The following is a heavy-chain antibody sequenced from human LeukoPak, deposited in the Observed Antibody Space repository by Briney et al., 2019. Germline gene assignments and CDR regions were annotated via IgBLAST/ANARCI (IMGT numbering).Heavy chain of an antibody. Sequence: PSETLSLTCTVSGGSISSGDYYWSWIRQPPGKGLEWIGYIYYSGSTYYNPSLKSRVTISVDTSKNQFSLKLSSVTAADTAVYYCARSFRVVTAYYFDYRGQGTLVTVSS. D-gene: IGHD2-21*02. V-gene: IGHV4-30-4*01. CDR1: GGSISSGDYY. CDR3: ARSFRVVTAYYFDY. CDR2: IYYSGST. J-gene: IGHJ4*02.